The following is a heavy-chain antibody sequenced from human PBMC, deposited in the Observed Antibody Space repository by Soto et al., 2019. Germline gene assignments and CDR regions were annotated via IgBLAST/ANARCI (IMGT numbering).Heavy chain of an antibody. V-gene: IGHV3-30-3*01. CDR3: ATTLIRGVITTYFDY. CDR2: ISHDGSDK. Sequence: QVQLVESGGGVVQPGRSLRLSCAASGFTFSSYVMHWVRQAPGKGLDWVAVISHDGSDKYYADSVKGRFTISRDNSKNTLYLQMNSLRAEDTAVYYWATTLIRGVITTYFDYWGQGTLLTVSS. J-gene: IGHJ4*02. CDR1: GFTFSSYV. D-gene: IGHD3-10*01.